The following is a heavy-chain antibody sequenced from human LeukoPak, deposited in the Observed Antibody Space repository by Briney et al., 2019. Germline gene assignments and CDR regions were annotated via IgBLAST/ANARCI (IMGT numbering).Heavy chain of an antibody. Sequence: GGSLRLSCAASGFIFDDYGMSWVRQAPGKGLEWVSGINWNGSITGYADSVKGRFTISRDNAKNSLYLQMNSLRAEDTAVYYCAKDNLWFGELSGTYYFDYWGQGTLVTVSS. V-gene: IGHV3-20*04. J-gene: IGHJ4*02. CDR2: INWNGSIT. CDR3: AKDNLWFGELSGTYYFDY. CDR1: GFIFDDYG. D-gene: IGHD3-10*01.